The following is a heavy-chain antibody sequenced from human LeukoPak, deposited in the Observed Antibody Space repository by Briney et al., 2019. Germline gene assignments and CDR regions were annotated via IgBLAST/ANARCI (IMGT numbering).Heavy chain of an antibody. Sequence: GGSLRLSCAASGFTFSSYGMNWVRQAPGKGLQWVSGINWNGGSTGYADSVKGRFTISRDNAKNSLYLQMHSLRAEDTALYYCARVYELREEDYYYYYMDVWGKGTTVTVSS. CDR3: ARVYELREEDYYYYYMDV. V-gene: IGHV3-20*04. CDR1: GFTFSSYG. J-gene: IGHJ6*03. CDR2: INWNGGST. D-gene: IGHD5/OR15-5a*01.